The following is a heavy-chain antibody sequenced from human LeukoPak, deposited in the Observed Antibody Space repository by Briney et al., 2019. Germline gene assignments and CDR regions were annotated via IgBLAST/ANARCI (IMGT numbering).Heavy chain of an antibody. J-gene: IGHJ4*02. CDR2: IIPIFGTA. Sequence: SVKVSCKASGGTFSSYAISWVRQAPGQGLEWMGGIIPIFGTANYAQKFQGRVTITADKSTSTVYMELSSLRSEDTAVYYCARDRGYSYGYSFDYWGQGALVTVSS. CDR3: ARDRGYSYGYSFDY. D-gene: IGHD5-18*01. CDR1: GGTFSSYA. V-gene: IGHV1-69*06.